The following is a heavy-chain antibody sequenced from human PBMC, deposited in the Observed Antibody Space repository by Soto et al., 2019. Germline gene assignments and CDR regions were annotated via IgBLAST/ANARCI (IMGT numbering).Heavy chain of an antibody. J-gene: IGHJ3*02. Sequence: QVQLQESGPGLVKPSETLSLTCTVSGGSVSSGSYYWSWIRQPPGKGLEWIGYIYYSGSTNYNPPLQSRVTISVDTSKNHYALKLSYVTAADTAVYYCARDSNYYDSSGYGLTKMNDAFDIWGQGTMVTVSS. CDR1: GGSVSSGSYY. CDR2: IYYSGST. D-gene: IGHD3-22*01. V-gene: IGHV4-61*03. CDR3: ARDSNYYDSSGYGLTKMNDAFDI.